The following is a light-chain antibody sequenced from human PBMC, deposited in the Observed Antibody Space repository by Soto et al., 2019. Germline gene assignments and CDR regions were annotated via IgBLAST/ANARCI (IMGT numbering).Light chain of an antibody. CDR1: QSVSSY. V-gene: IGKV3-11*01. Sequence: EIVLTQSPATLSLSPGERATLSCRASQSVSSYLAWYRQKPGQAPRLLIYDASNRASGIPARFSGSWSGTDFTLTISSLEPEDFAVYYCQQRSNWPLLTFGGGTKVDIK. J-gene: IGKJ4*01. CDR2: DAS. CDR3: QQRSNWPLLT.